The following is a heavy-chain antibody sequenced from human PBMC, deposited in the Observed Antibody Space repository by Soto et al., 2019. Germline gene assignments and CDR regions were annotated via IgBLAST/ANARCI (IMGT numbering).Heavy chain of an antibody. CDR1: GGSISSYY. CDR3: GRPPGGISGPFNT. J-gene: IGHJ4*02. V-gene: IGHV4-59*01. D-gene: IGHD3-10*01. CDR2: IYYSGST. Sequence: PSETLSLTCTVSGGSISSYYWSWIRQPPGKGLEWIGYIYYSGSTNYNPSLKSRVTISVDTSKNQFSLKLSSVTAADTAVYYCGRPPGGISGPFNTGGQEPLSTFS.